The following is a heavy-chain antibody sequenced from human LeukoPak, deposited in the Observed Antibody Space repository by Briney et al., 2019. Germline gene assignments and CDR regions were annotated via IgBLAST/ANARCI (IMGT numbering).Heavy chain of an antibody. J-gene: IGHJ6*03. D-gene: IGHD1-1*01. CDR3: ASISWNYYYMDV. Sequence: ASVKVSCKASAYTFTNYQIHWVRQDPGQGLEWMGIINPSGGTTTYAQKFQGRVTITADESTSTAYMELSSLRSEDTAVYYCASISWNYYYMDVWGKGTTVTVSS. V-gene: IGHV1-46*01. CDR1: AYTFTNYQ. CDR2: INPSGGTT.